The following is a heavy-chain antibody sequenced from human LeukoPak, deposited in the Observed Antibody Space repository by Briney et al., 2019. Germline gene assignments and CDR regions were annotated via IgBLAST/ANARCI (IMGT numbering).Heavy chain of an antibody. Sequence: GGPVKLSCKPSGYIFTPYDIKWVRQAAGQGLEWLGWMNPNSGNTGYAQKFQGRVTMTRNTSISTAYMELSSLRSEDTAVYYCARGHVRNRYYDFWSGYDGYYYYGMDVWGQGTTVTVSS. CDR3: ARGHVRNRYYDFWSGYDGYYYYGMDV. D-gene: IGHD3-3*01. CDR1: GYIFTPYD. J-gene: IGHJ6*02. CDR2: MNPNSGNT. V-gene: IGHV1-8*01.